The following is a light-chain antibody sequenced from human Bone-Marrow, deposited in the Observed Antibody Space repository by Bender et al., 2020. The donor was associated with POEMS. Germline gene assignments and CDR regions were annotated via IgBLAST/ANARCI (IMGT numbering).Light chain of an antibody. Sequence: QSALTQPASVSGSPGQSITISCTGTSSDVGSNNYVTWYQHHPGKAPKLIIYDVSRRPSGVSNRFSGSKSGNTASLTISGLQADDEADYYCCSYAGSRTFDVFGTGTKVTVL. CDR1: SSDVGSNNY. V-gene: IGLV2-14*03. CDR2: DVS. J-gene: IGLJ1*01. CDR3: CSYAGSRTFDV.